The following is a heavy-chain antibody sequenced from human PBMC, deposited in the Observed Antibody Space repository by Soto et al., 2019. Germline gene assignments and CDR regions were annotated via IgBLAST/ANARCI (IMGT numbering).Heavy chain of an antibody. J-gene: IGHJ6*02. V-gene: IGHV4-30-2*01. CDR2: IYHGGYT. D-gene: IGHD4-17*01. CDR3: ARAHYGDYGYGVDV. CDR1: GGSISSGGYS. Sequence: SSETLCVTCAVSGGSISSGGYSWSWIRQPPGKGLEWIGYIYHGGYTYYNPSLKSRVTISVDRSENQFSLKLSSVTAADTAVYYCARAHYGDYGYGVDVWGQGTTVTVSS.